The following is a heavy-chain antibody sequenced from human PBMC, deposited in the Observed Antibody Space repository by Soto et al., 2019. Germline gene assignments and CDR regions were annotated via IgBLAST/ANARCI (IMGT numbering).Heavy chain of an antibody. V-gene: IGHV3-74*01. CDR1: GFIFTNYW. CDR3: ARGGYGIYGVDQ. J-gene: IGHJ4*01. D-gene: IGHD5-12*01. CDR2: IKSDGST. Sequence: EVQLVESGGGSVQPGGSLRLSCAVSGFIFTNYWMHWVRQVPGKGLEWVSRIKSDGSTYYADSVKGRFTLSRDNAKNTVYLQMNSLRAEDTAVYYCARGGYGIYGVDQLGQGTPVTVSS.